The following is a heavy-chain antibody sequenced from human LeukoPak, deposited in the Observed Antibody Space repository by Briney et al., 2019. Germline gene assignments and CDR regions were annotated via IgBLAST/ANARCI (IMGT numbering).Heavy chain of an antibody. CDR3: AKAQYSGNYWPFVY. Sequence: GRSLRLSYAASGFTFSSYGMHWVRQAPGKGLEWVAAISNDGSDKYYADSVKGRFTISRDNSKNTLYLQMNSLRADGTAVYYCAKAQYSGNYWPFVYWGQGTLVTVSS. CDR2: ISNDGSDK. CDR1: GFTFSSYG. J-gene: IGHJ4*02. D-gene: IGHD1-26*01. V-gene: IGHV3-30*18.